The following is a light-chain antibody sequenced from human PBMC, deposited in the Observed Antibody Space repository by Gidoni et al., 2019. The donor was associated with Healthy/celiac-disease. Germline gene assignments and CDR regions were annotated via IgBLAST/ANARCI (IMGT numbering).Light chain of an antibody. CDR1: SSNIGNNY. Sequence: QSVLTQPPSVSAAPGQKVTTSCSGSSSNIGNNYVSWYQQLPGTAPTLLIYDHNKRPSGIPDRFSGSTSGTSATLGITGLQTGDEADYYCGTWDSSLSAFYVFGTGTKVTVL. CDR2: DHN. CDR3: GTWDSSLSAFYV. J-gene: IGLJ1*01. V-gene: IGLV1-51*01.